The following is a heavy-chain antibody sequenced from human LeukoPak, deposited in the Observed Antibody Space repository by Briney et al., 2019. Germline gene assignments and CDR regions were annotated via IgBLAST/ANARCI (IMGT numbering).Heavy chain of an antibody. D-gene: IGHD6-19*01. Sequence: PGGSPRLSCAASGFTFSSYEMNWVRQAPGKGLEWVSYISSSGSTIYYADSVKGRFTISRDNAKNSLYLQMNSLRAEDTAVYYCARDLSGAVAAIDYWGQGTLVTVSS. CDR3: ARDLSGAVAAIDY. V-gene: IGHV3-48*03. CDR1: GFTFSSYE. CDR2: ISSSGSTI. J-gene: IGHJ4*02.